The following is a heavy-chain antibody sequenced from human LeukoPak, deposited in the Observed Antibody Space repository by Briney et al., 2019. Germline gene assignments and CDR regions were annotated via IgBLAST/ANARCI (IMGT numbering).Heavy chain of an antibody. CDR1: GYTFTGYY. D-gene: IGHD2-2*01. J-gene: IGHJ5*02. V-gene: IGHV1-2*02. CDR3: ARGVVPAAITWFDP. Sequence: ASVKVSCKASGYTFTGYYMHWVRQAPGQGLEWMGCINPNSGGTNYTQKFQGRLTMTRDTSISTAYMELSRLRSDDTAVYYCARGVVPAAITWFDPWGQGTLVTVPS. CDR2: INPNSGGT.